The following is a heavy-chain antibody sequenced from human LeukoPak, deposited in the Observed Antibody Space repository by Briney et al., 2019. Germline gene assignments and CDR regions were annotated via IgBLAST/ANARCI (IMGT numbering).Heavy chain of an antibody. V-gene: IGHV1-24*01. CDR3: ATGYSYGQDDAFDI. D-gene: IGHD5-18*01. CDR2: FDPEDGET. J-gene: IGHJ3*02. CDR1: GYTLTELS. Sequence: ASVKVSCKVSGYTLTELSMHWVRQAPGKGLGWMEGFDPEDGETIYAQKFQGRVTMTEDTSTDTAYMELSSLRSEDTAVYYCATGYSYGQDDAFDIWGQGTMVTVSS.